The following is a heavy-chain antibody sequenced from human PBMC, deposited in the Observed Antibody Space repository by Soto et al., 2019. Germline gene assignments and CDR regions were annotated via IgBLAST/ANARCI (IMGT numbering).Heavy chain of an antibody. D-gene: IGHD6-13*01. CDR3: VKGYSSSWYVWFDY. V-gene: IGHV3-64D*06. CDR1: GFTFSNSA. J-gene: IGHJ4*02. Sequence: EVRLVESGGGLVQPGGSLRLSCSASGFTFSNSAMHWVRQAPGKGLEYVSAISSSGGSTYYADSVKGRFTISRDNSKNTLYLQMSSLRVEDTAVYYCVKGYSSSWYVWFDYWGQGTLVTVSS. CDR2: ISSSGGST.